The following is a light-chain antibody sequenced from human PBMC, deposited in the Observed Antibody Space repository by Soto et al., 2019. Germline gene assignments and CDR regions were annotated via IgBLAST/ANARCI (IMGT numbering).Light chain of an antibody. CDR3: GTWDSSLSAGV. V-gene: IGLV1-51*01. Sequence: VLTQPPSISATPGQKVTISCSGSYSNIETNYVFWYQQLPGTAPKLLIYDNTERPSGIPDRFSGSKSGSSATLGITGLQTGDEADYYCGTWDSSLSAGVFGTGTKVTVL. J-gene: IGLJ1*01. CDR1: YSNIETNY. CDR2: DNT.